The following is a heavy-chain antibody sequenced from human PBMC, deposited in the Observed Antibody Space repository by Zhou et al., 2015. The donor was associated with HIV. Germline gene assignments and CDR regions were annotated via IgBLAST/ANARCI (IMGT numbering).Heavy chain of an antibody. J-gene: IGHJ4*02. V-gene: IGHV3-74*03. CDR1: EFTFSVYI. Sequence: EVQLLESGGGLVPPGGSLRLACDTSEFTFSVYILYWFRQIPGKGLTWVSRIDADGHDKTYADSVRGRFTISRDKSRSTLYLQMNRLIPEDTAVYYCAKEIFSGYVSVVPAYWGQGTLVTVSS. D-gene: IGHD5-12*01. CDR2: IDADGHDK. CDR3: AKEIFSGYVSVVPAY.